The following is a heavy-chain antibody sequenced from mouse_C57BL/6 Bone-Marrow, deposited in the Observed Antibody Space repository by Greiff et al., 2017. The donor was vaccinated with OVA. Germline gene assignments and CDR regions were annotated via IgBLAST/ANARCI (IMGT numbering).Heavy chain of an antibody. J-gene: IGHJ3*01. CDR1: GYTFTSYW. CDR3: ASQGGYYGSSAWFAY. V-gene: IGHV1-55*01. D-gene: IGHD1-1*01. Sequence: QVQLQQPGAELVKPGASVKMSCKASGYTFTSYWITWVKQRPGHGLAWIGDLYPGSGSTNYNEKFKSKATLTVDTSSSTAYMQLSSLTSEDSAVYYCASQGGYYGSSAWFAYWGQGTLVTVSA. CDR2: LYPGSGST.